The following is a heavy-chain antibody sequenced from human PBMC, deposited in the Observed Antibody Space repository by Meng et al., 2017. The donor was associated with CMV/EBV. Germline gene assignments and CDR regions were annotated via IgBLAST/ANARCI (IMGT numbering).Heavy chain of an antibody. CDR3: ARVAYSSSWYHAFDY. CDR1: GYSFTSYG. D-gene: IGHD6-13*01. J-gene: IGHJ4*02. CDR2: IRAYNGNT. V-gene: IGHV1-18*01. Sequence: SGYSFTSYGISWVRQAPGQGLEWMGWIRAYNGNTNYAQKLQGRVTMTTDTSTSTAYMELRSLRSDDTAVYYCARVAYSSSWYHAFDYWGQGTLVTVSS.